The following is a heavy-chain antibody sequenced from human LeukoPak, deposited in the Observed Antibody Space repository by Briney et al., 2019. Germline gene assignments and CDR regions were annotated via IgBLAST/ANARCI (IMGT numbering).Heavy chain of an antibody. CDR3: ARSDGYQLHYYYYGTDV. V-gene: IGHV4-59*08. CDR1: GGSISRYY. J-gene: IGHJ6*02. CDR2: IHYSGST. D-gene: IGHD2-2*01. Sequence: SETLSRTCTGSGGSISRYYWSWIRQPPGKGLEGIGYIHYSGSTNYNPSLKSRVTISVDTSKNQFSLKLSSVTAADTAVYYCARSDGYQLHYYYYGTDVWGQGTTVTVSS.